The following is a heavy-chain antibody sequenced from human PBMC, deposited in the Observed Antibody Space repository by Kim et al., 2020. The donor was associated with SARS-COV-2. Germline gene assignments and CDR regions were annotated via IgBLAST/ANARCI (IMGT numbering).Heavy chain of an antibody. V-gene: IGHV3-48*04. D-gene: IGHD5-12*01. J-gene: IGHJ4*02. CDR3: AQGMATIG. CDR2: SKSTI. Sequence: SKSTIYYEDSVKGRFTITRDNAKNSLYLQMNSLRAEDTAVYYCAQGMATIGWGQGTLVTVSS.